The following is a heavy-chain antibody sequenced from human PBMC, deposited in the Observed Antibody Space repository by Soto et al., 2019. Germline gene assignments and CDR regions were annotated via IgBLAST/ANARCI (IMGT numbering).Heavy chain of an antibody. V-gene: IGHV1-2*02. J-gene: IGHJ4*02. D-gene: IGHD7-27*01. CDR3: ALTSEGRLVRSLDY. Sequence: QVQLVQSGAEVKKPGASVKVSCKASGYTFTDHYLHWVRQAPGQGLEWMGWINPKSGNINNEQKFQGRVTMTRDTSNSTAYMELRRLRSDDTAVYYCALTSEGRLVRSLDYWGQGTLVTVSS. CDR2: INPKSGNI. CDR1: GYTFTDHY.